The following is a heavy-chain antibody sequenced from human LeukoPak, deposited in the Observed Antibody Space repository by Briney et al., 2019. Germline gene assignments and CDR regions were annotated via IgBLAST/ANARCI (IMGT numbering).Heavy chain of an antibody. J-gene: IGHJ6*03. Sequence: SETLSLTCAVYGGSFSGYYWSWIRQPPGKGLEWIGEINYSGSTNYSPSLKSRVTISVDTSKNQLSLKLSSVTAADTAVYYCARAGLRSCSGGSCYSHYMDVWGKGTTVTVSS. V-gene: IGHV4-34*01. CDR3: ARAGLRSCSGGSCYSHYMDV. CDR1: GGSFSGYY. CDR2: INYSGST. D-gene: IGHD2-15*01.